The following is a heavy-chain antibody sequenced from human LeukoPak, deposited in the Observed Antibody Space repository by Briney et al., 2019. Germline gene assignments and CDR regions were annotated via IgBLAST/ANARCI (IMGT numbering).Heavy chain of an antibody. D-gene: IGHD5-12*01. Sequence: GKSLRLSCAASGFTFSSYEMNWVRQAPGKGLEWVSYISSSGSTIFYADSVKGRFTISRDNAKNSLYLQMNSLRVEDTAVYYCARVGGYEFDYWGQGTLVTVSS. V-gene: IGHV3-48*03. CDR1: GFTFSSYE. CDR2: ISSSGSTI. CDR3: ARVGGYEFDY. J-gene: IGHJ4*02.